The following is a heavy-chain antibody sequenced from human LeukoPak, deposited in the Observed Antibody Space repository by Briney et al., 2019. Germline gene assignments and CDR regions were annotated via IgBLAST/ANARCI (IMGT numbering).Heavy chain of an antibody. V-gene: IGHV4-30-2*01. D-gene: IGHD4-17*01. J-gene: IGHJ2*01. Sequence: SETLSLTCAVSGGSISSGGYSWSWIRQPPGKGLEWIGCIYHSGSTYYNPSLKSRVTISVDGSKNQFSLKLSSVTAADTAVYYCARGTTSKYWYFDLWGRGTLVTVSS. CDR1: GGSISSGGYS. CDR2: IYHSGST. CDR3: ARGTTSKYWYFDL.